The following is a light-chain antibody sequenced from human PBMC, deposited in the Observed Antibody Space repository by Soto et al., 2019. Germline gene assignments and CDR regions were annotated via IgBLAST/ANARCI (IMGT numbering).Light chain of an antibody. V-gene: IGKV3-20*01. J-gene: IGKJ4*02. CDR3: QQSGSLSWT. CDR2: GAS. CDR1: QTVRNNY. Sequence: EFVLTQSPGTLSLSPGERATLSCRASQTVRNNYLAWYQKKPGQDPRIIIFGASGRATGIPDRLSGTVSGTDFNLTISSLDTEDCAVYECQQSGSLSWTVGPGTKGEIK.